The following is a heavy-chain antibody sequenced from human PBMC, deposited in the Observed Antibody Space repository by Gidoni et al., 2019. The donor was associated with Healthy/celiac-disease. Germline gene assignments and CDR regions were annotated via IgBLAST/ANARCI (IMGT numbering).Heavy chain of an antibody. V-gene: IGHV1-69*01. CDR3: ARNAGQKYQVGAGWSYGMDV. CDR1: GGTFSSYA. Sequence: QVQLVQSGAEVKKHGSSVKVSCTASGGTFSSYAISWVRQAPGQGLEWMGGIIPIFGTANYAQKFQVRVTITADEATSTAYMELSSLRSEDTAVYYWARNAGQKYQVGAGWSYGMDVWGQGTTVTVSS. D-gene: IGHD1-26*01. J-gene: IGHJ6*02. CDR2: IIPIFGTA.